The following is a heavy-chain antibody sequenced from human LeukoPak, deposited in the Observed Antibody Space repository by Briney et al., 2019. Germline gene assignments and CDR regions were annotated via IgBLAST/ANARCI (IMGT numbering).Heavy chain of an antibody. J-gene: IGHJ4*02. D-gene: IGHD3-22*01. CDR3: ARDSSAYNNLDY. Sequence: SSETLSLTCTVSGLSISTYYWSWIRQSPGKGLEWIGYISYSGTTNYNPSLNSRVTISLDTSKNQFSLKLSSVTAADTAVYYCARDSSAYNNLDYWGQGTLITVSS. CDR1: GLSISTYY. CDR2: ISYSGTT. V-gene: IGHV4-59*01.